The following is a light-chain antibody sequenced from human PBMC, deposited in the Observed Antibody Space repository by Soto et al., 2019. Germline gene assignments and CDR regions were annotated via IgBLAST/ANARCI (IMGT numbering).Light chain of an antibody. CDR2: AAS. Sequence: EIVLTQSPDTLSLFPGERATLSCRASQSVSSTYLAWYQQKPGQAPRPLISAASSRATGTPDRFSGSGSGTDFTLTISRLEPEDFAVYYCQQYGCSRWTFGQGTKVDIK. CDR3: QQYGCSRWT. J-gene: IGKJ1*01. V-gene: IGKV3-20*01. CDR1: QSVSSTY.